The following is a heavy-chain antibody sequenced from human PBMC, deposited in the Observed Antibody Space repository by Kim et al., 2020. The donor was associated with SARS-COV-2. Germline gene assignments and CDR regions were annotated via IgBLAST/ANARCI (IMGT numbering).Heavy chain of an antibody. CDR3: ARGRLSSWHGMDV. J-gene: IGHJ6*02. Sequence: YDQKFQGQVTMTKNTSISTAYMELSSLRSEDTAVYYCARGRLSSWHGMDVWGQGTTVTVSS. D-gene: IGHD6-13*01. V-gene: IGHV1-8*01.